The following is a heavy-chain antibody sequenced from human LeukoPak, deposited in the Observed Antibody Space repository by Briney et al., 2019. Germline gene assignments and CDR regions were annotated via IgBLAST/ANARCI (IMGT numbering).Heavy chain of an antibody. D-gene: IGHD4-17*01. CDR2: INPIGGST. CDR1: GDTFTSYT. V-gene: IGHV1-46*01. Sequence: ASVKVSCKASGDTFTSYTMRWVRQAPGQGLEWMGIINPIGGSTSYAQKFQGRVTMTRDTSTSTVYMELSSLRSEDTAVYYCARGGTVLRPNSPYDYWGQGTLVTVSS. J-gene: IGHJ4*02. CDR3: ARGGTVLRPNSPYDY.